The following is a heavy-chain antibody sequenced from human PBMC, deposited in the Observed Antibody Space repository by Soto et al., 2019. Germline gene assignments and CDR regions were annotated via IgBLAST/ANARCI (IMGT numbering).Heavy chain of an antibody. CDR2: IYYSGST. CDR3: ARQRIVVVPAADDY. Sequence: QLQLQESGPGLVKPSETLSLTCTVSGGSISSSSYYWGWIRQPPGKGLEWIGSIYYSGSTYYNPSLKSRVTISVDTSKNQFSLKLSSVTAADTAVYYCARQRIVVVPAADDYWGQGTLVTVSS. J-gene: IGHJ4*02. D-gene: IGHD2-2*01. V-gene: IGHV4-39*01. CDR1: GGSISSSSYY.